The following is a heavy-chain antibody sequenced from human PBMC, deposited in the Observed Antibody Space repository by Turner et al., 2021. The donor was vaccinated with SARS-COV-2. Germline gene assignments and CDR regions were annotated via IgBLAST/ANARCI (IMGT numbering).Heavy chain of an antibody. D-gene: IGHD6-19*01. J-gene: IGHJ4*02. CDR3: ARGETIAVAGTQDFDY. Sequence: QVQLVQSGAELKNPGASVKVSFKASGYTFTDYYMHWVRQAPGQGLEWMGWINTNSGGTNYAQKFQGRVTMTRDTSISTAYMELSRLRSDDTAVYYCARGETIAVAGTQDFDYWGQGTLVTVSS. CDR1: GYTFTDYY. V-gene: IGHV1-2*02. CDR2: INTNSGGT.